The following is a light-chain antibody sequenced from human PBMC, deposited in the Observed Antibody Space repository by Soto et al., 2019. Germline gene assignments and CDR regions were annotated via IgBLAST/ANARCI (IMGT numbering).Light chain of an antibody. V-gene: IGKV3-11*01. Sequence: EVVLSQSPATLSLSPGERATLSCRASLSVTKYLAWYQQKPGQALRLLIYDVSKRATGVPARFSGSGSETDFTLTISSLEPEDFAVYYCHQRSNWPLTFGGGTKLEIK. CDR2: DVS. CDR1: LSVTKY. CDR3: HQRSNWPLT. J-gene: IGKJ4*01.